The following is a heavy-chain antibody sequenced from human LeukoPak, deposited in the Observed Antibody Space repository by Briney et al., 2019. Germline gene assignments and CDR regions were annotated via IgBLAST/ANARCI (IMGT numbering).Heavy chain of an antibody. CDR3: ARDWRYYYGSGKYYYYGMDV. Sequence: GGSLRLSCAASGFTFSSYWMSWDRQAPGKGLEWVANIKQDGSEKYYVDSVKGRFTISRDNAKNSLYLQMNSLRAEDTAVYYCARDWRYYYGSGKYYYYGMDVWGQGTTVTVSS. V-gene: IGHV3-7*01. CDR1: GFTFSSYW. CDR2: IKQDGSEK. J-gene: IGHJ6*02. D-gene: IGHD3-10*01.